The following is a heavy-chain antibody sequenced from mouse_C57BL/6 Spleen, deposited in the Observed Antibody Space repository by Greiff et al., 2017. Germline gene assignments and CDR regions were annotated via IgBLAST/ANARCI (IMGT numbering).Heavy chain of an antibody. Sequence: VQLQQSGAELVRPGASVKLSCTASGFNIKDYYMHWVKQRPEQGLEWIGRIDPEDGDTEYATKFQGKATMTADTSSNTAYLQLSSLTSEDTAVYYCTTWGITGYYVDYWGQGTTLTVSS. CDR2: IDPEDGDT. J-gene: IGHJ2*01. V-gene: IGHV14-1*01. CDR3: TTWGITGYYVDY. CDR1: GFNIKDYY. D-gene: IGHD2-4*01.